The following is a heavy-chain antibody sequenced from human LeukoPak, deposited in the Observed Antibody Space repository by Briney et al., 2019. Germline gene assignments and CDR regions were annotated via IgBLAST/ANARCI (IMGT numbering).Heavy chain of an antibody. CDR3: ARVRGWKYFDY. Sequence: GGSLRLSCAASEFIVSINYMTWVRQAPGKGLDWVSVIYSGGTTYYADSVKGRFTISRDNSKNTLSLQMNSLRAEDTAMYYCARVRGWKYFDYWGQGTLVTASS. D-gene: IGHD1-1*01. J-gene: IGHJ4*02. CDR1: EFIVSINY. V-gene: IGHV3-66*01. CDR2: IYSGGTT.